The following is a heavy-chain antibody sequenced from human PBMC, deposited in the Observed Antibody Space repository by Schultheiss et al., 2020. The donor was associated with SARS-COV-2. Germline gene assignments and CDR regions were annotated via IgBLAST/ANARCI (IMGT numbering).Heavy chain of an antibody. CDR1: GGSISGSNYY. J-gene: IGHJ4*02. D-gene: IGHD5-18*01. CDR2: VYYSGST. Sequence: SETLSLTCSVSGGSISGSNYYWAWLRQPPGKGLEWIGHVYYSGSTNYNPSLKSRVTISVDTSKNQFSLKLSSMTAADTAVYYCARSTWIQLSGYFDYWGQGTLVTVSS. V-gene: IGHV4-61*05. CDR3: ARSTWIQLSGYFDY.